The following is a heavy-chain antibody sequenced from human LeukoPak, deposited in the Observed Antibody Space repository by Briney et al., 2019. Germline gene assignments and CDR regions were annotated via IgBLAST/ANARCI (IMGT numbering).Heavy chain of an antibody. CDR2: INHSGST. Sequence: KTSETLSLTCAVYGGSFSGYYWSWIRQPPGKGLEWIGEINHSGSTNYNPSLKSRVTISVDTSKNQFSLKLSSVTAADTAVYYCARGKKVLRGAHWFDPWGQGTLVTVSS. J-gene: IGHJ5*02. V-gene: IGHV4-34*01. D-gene: IGHD3-16*01. CDR3: ARGKKVLRGAHWFDP. CDR1: GGSFSGYY.